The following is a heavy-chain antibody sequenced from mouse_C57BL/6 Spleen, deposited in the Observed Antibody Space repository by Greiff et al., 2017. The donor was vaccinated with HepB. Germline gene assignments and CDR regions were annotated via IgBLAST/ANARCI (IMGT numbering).Heavy chain of an antibody. CDR3: ARRGAYGSTSWFAY. D-gene: IGHD1-1*01. CDR2: IYPGDGDT. J-gene: IGHJ3*01. V-gene: IGHV1-80*01. CDR1: GYAFSSYW. Sequence: QVHVKQSGAELVKPGASVKISCKASGYAFSSYWMNWVKQRPGKGLEWIGQIYPGDGDTNYNGKFKGKATLTADKSSSTAYMQLSSLTSEDSAVYFCARRGAYGSTSWFAYWGQGTLVTVSA.